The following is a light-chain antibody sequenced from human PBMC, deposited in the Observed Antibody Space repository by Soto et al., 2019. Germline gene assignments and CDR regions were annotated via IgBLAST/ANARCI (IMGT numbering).Light chain of an antibody. V-gene: IGKV1-39*01. Sequence: DIQMTQPPPSLPPPVEDKVTFPSRASQSIGDNLNWYQQKPGTAPHLLIYAASSLQSGVPSRFSGSGSGTDFTLTISNLQPEDFVSYFCQQSFNTPPTFGGGTKVDIK. CDR3: QQSFNTPPT. CDR1: QSIGDN. CDR2: AAS. J-gene: IGKJ4*01.